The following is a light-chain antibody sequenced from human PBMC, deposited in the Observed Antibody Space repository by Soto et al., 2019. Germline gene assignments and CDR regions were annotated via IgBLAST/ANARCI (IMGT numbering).Light chain of an antibody. J-gene: IGLJ1*01. Sequence: QSALTQPASVSGSPGQSIAISCTGTSSDVGGYNSASWYQQHPGKAPKLLIYDVGNRPSGVSNRFSGSKSGNTASLTVSGLQAEDEADYYCSSYSTGGSYVFGTGTKVTVL. CDR3: SSYSTGGSYV. CDR1: SSDVGGYNS. V-gene: IGLV2-14*03. CDR2: DVG.